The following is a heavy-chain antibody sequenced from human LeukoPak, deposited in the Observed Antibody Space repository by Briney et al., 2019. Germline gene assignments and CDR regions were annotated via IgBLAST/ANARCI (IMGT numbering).Heavy chain of an antibody. J-gene: IGHJ4*02. D-gene: IGHD3-22*01. CDR3: ARGDYYDSSGYYRLQLDY. CDR2: IIPIFGTA. Sequence: SVTVSCTASGGTFSSYAIGWVRQAPGQGLEWMGGIIPIFGTANYAQKFQGTVTITTDESTSTAYMELSSLRSEDTAVYYCARGDYYDSSGYYRLQLDYWGQGTLVTVSS. CDR1: GGTFSSYA. V-gene: IGHV1-69*05.